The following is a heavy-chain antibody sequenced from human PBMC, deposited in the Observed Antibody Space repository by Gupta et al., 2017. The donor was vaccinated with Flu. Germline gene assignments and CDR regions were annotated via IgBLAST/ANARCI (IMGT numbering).Heavy chain of an antibody. V-gene: IGHV4-39*01. CDR2: VHYNVNT. D-gene: IGHD6-6*01. CDR1: GNSISSSDFY. Sequence: GNSISSSDFYWGWIGQLPGKRLGWLANVHYNVNTYYDPTLKSRLTISVDTSNSRFTLTLGTVTAADGGVYYCARTPLFGSSGFVISWGQGILVTGSS. CDR3: ARTPLFGSSGFVIS. J-gene: IGHJ5*02.